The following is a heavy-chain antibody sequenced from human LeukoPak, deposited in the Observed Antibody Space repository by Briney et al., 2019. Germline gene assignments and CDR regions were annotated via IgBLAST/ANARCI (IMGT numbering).Heavy chain of an antibody. D-gene: IGHD5-12*01. Sequence: LRLSCTTSGFTFSSYEMNWVRQPPGNGLAWIEYISYSGSTYYNPSLKSRLTVSSDTSDNQFSLRLSSVTASDTAVYYCAKEDAYGRSPRYSWFDSWGLGTLVTVSS. J-gene: IGHJ5*01. CDR2: ISYSGST. CDR1: GFTFSSYE. V-gene: IGHV4-59*04. CDR3: AKEDAYGRSPRYSWFDS.